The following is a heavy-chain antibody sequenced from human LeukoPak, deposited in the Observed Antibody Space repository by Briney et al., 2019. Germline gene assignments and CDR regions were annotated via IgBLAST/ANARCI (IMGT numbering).Heavy chain of an antibody. V-gene: IGHV3-48*03. J-gene: IGHJ4*02. CDR1: GFTFSRYE. CDR2: ISTSGGTK. CDR3: ARDSYYSSDY. D-gene: IGHD3-22*01. Sequence: PGGSLRLSCAASGFTFSRYEMNWVRKAPGKGLEWVSYISTSGGTKYYADSVKGRFTISRDNAKNSLYLQMDSLRAEDTAVYYCARDSYYSSDYWGQGTLVTVSS.